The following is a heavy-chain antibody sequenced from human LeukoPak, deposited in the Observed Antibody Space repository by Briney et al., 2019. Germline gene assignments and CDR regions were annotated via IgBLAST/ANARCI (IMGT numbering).Heavy chain of an antibody. V-gene: IGHV3-15*01. CDR3: TVGATGSVDY. CDR2: IKSKTDGGTT. D-gene: IGHD1-26*01. J-gene: IGHJ4*02. Sequence: PGGSLRLSCAASGFTFSNAWMSWVRQAPGKGLEWVGRIKSKTDGGTTDYAAPVKGRFTISRDDSKSIAYLQMNSLKTEDTAVYYCTVGATGSVDYWGQGTLVTVSS. CDR1: GFTFSNAW.